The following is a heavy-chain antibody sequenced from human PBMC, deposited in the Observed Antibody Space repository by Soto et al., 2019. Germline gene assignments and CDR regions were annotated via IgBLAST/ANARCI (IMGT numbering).Heavy chain of an antibody. CDR1: GYTFTSQN. CDR2: INPSIGTT. V-gene: IGHV1-46*03. D-gene: IGHD3-16*01. Sequence: QVQLVQSGAEVKKPGASVKVSCKASGYTFTSQNMHWVRQAPGQGLEWMGVINPSIGTTTYAQKFQXTVXMXSDTSTSSVYMEVSSLRSEDTAVCYCISTLGARSDYWGEGTLVTVSS. J-gene: IGHJ4*02. CDR3: ISTLGARSDY.